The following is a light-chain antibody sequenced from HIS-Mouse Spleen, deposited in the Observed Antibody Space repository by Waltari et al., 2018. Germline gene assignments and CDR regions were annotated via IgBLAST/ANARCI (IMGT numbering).Light chain of an antibody. CDR3: QKYNSAPRT. V-gene: IGKV1-27*01. CDR2: AAS. Sequence: DIQMTQSPSSLSASVGDRVPITCRASKGISNYLAWYQQKPGKVPKLLIYAASTLQSGVPSRFSGSGSGTDFTLTISSLQPEDVATYYCQKYNSAPRTFGQGTKVEIK. CDR1: KGISNY. J-gene: IGKJ1*01.